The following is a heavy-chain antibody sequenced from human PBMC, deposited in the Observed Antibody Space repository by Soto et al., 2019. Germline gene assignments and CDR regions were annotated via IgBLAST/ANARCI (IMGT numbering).Heavy chain of an antibody. D-gene: IGHD1-1*01. J-gene: IGHJ5*02. CDR3: ARRPTATAS. CDR2: ISASGGDT. Sequence: EAQMLESGGGSVQPGGSLRLSCAASGFTFSTYAVAWVRQSPGKGLEWVSSISASGGDTWYADPVKGRFTISRDNSKNTLYLQMNSRRVEDTAVYYCARRPTATASWGQGTLVTVSS. V-gene: IGHV3-23*01. CDR1: GFTFSTYA.